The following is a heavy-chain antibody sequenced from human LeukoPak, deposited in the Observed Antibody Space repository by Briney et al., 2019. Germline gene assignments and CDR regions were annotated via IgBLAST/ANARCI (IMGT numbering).Heavy chain of an antibody. CDR1: GFSFGTYS. V-gene: IGHV3-33*01. D-gene: IGHD2-8*01. CDR2: IWYDGSNE. CDR3: AREMAV. Sequence: GGSLRLSCLVSGFSFGTYSMHWARQVPGKGLEWVAVIWYDGSNEDYADSVKGRFTISRDNSKNTLYLQMNSLRAEDTAVYYCAREMAVWGQGALVTVSS. J-gene: IGHJ4*02.